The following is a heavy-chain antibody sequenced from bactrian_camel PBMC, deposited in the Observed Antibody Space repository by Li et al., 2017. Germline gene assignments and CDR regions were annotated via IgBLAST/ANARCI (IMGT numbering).Heavy chain of an antibody. CDR3: VTAVYDY. Sequence: HVQLVESGGGLVQPGGSLRLSCVASRFTFSNYYMSWVRQAPGKGLEWVASIHSDDRYTYYPDSVKGQFTISADNAKNTVYLQMNSLKSDDTALYYCVTAVYDYWGQGTQVTVS. V-gene: IGHV3-2*01. D-gene: IGHD1*01. J-gene: IGHJ4*01. CDR2: IHSDDRYT. CDR1: RFTFSNYY.